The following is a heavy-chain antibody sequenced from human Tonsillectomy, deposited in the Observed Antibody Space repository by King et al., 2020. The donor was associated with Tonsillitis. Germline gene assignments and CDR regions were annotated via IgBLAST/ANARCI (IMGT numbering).Heavy chain of an antibody. Sequence: QVQLVESGGGVVQPGRSLRLSCAASGFTFSSYGMHWVRQAPGKGLEWVAVISYDGSNKYYADSVKGRFTISRDNSKNTLYLQMNSLRAEDTAVYYCAKDQNHSSGWYGSAFDIWGQGTMVTVSS. D-gene: IGHD6-19*01. CDR3: AKDQNHSSGWYGSAFDI. V-gene: IGHV3-30*18. CDR1: GFTFSSYG. CDR2: ISYDGSNK. J-gene: IGHJ3*02.